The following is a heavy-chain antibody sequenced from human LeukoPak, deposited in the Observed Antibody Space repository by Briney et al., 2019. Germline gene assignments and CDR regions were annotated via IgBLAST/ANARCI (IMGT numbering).Heavy chain of an antibody. CDR2: INPSGGST. D-gene: IGHD4-17*01. V-gene: IGHV1-46*01. CDR1: GYTFTSYY. J-gene: IGHJ4*02. Sequence: GASVKVSCKASGYTFTSYYMHWVRQAPGQGLEWMGLINPSGGSTSYAQKFQGRVTMTRDTSTSTVYMELSSLRSEDAAVYYCARDRYGDYTYFDYWGQGTLVTVSS. CDR3: ARDRYGDYTYFDY.